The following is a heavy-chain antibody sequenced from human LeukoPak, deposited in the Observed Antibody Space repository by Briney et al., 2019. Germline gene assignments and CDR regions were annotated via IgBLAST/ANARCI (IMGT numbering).Heavy chain of an antibody. Sequence: PGGSLRLSCAASGFTFSSYAMSWVRQAPGKGLEWVSAISGSGGSTYYADSVKGRFTISRDNSKNTLYLQMNSLRAEDTAVYYCAKAFRSCGGDCNSAHNPYYFDYWGQGTLVTVSS. J-gene: IGHJ4*02. CDR3: AKAFRSCGGDCNSAHNPYYFDY. CDR2: ISGSGGST. D-gene: IGHD2-21*02. CDR1: GFTFSSYA. V-gene: IGHV3-23*01.